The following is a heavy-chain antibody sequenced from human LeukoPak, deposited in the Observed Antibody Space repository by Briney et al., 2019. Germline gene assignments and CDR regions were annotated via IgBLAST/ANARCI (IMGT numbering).Heavy chain of an antibody. J-gene: IGHJ6*01. CDR3: GTWAFYHGLGV. V-gene: IGHV3-43*02. Sequence: GGSLRHSCVPSGFASHAVGMYMLGHALSKGLNRVSRFIKDGGKTYYADDVRGRFTVSRDNSKNSLYLQMNSLRTDDAALYYWGTWAFYHGLGVWGEGTTVTVSS. CDR1: GFASHAVG. CDR2: FIKDGGKT. D-gene: IGHD1-1*01.